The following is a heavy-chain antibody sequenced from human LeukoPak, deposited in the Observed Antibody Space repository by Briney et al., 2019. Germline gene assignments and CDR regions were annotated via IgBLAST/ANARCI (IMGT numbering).Heavy chain of an antibody. Sequence: PSETLSLTCTVSGGFISSGSYYWSWNRQPAGKGLEWIGRIYTSGSTNYNPSLKSRVTISVDTSKNQFSLKLSSVTAADTAVYYCARGDLGYDFWSGYFMDVWGKGTTVTVSS. CDR1: GGFISSGSYY. J-gene: IGHJ6*04. V-gene: IGHV4-61*02. CDR3: ARGDLGYDFWSGYFMDV. CDR2: IYTSGST. D-gene: IGHD3-3*01.